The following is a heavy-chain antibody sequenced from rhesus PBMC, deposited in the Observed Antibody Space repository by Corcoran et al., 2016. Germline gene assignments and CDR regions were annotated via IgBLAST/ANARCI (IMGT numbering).Heavy chain of an antibody. CDR1: GGSISSNY. CDR2: IYVSSGST. J-gene: IGHJ4*01. CDR3: ARVEAAAGTVYFDY. D-gene: IGHD6-31*01. Sequence: QVQLQESGPGLVKPSETLSLTCAVSGGSISSNYWSWIRQPPGKGMEWIGYIYVSSGSTYYNPSLKSRVTISTDTSKNQFALKLSSVTAADTAVYYCARVEAAAGTVYFDYWGQGVLVTVSS. V-gene: IGHV4-160*01.